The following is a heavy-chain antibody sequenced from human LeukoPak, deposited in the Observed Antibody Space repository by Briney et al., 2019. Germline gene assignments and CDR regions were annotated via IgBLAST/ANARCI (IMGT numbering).Heavy chain of an antibody. D-gene: IGHD6-13*01. J-gene: IGHJ4*02. CDR1: GYSFTNYV. V-gene: IGHV1-18*01. CDR3: ARPGTSWYTTYYFDS. CDR2: ISPYNGNT. Sequence: EASVKVSCKASGYSFTNYVMNWVRQVPGQGLEWIGWISPYNGNTDYAQKLQGRVTLTTDTSTSTAYMELRSLRSDDTAVYYCARPGTSWYTTYYFDSWGQGTLVTVSS.